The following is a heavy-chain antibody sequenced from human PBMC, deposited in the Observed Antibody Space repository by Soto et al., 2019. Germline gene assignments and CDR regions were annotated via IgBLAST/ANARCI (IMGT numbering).Heavy chain of an antibody. V-gene: IGHV3-23*01. J-gene: IGHJ4*01. CDR3: AKDFTPGPDYGDFDY. CDR1: GFTFSSYA. CDR2: ISGSGGST. D-gene: IGHD4-17*01. Sequence: EVQLLEYGGGLVQPGGSLRLSCAASGFTFSSYAMSWVRQAPGKGLEWVSAISGSGGSTYYADSVKGRFTISRDNSKNTLYLQMNRLRAEDTAVYYCAKDFTPGPDYGDFDYWGHAPLVTVSS.